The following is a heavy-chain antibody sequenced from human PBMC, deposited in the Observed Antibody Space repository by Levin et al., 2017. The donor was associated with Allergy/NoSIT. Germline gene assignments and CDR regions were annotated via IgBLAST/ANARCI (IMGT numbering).Heavy chain of an antibody. CDR1: GFTFSSYG. J-gene: IGHJ4*02. CDR3: ARVETQSYSGYDSPLDY. D-gene: IGHD5-12*01. Sequence: SCAASGFTFSSYGMHWVRQAPGKGLVWVAVIWYDGSNKYYADSVKGRFTISRDNSKNTLYLQMNSLRAEDTAVYYCARVETQSYSGYDSPLDYWGQGTLVTVSS. V-gene: IGHV3-33*01. CDR2: IWYDGSNK.